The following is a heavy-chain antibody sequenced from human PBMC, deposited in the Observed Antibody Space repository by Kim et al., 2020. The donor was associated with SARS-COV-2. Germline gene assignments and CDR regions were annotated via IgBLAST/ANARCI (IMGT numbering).Heavy chain of an antibody. CDR3: ARGPPYEYQLLPTYYYYGMDV. D-gene: IGHD2-2*01. J-gene: IGHJ6*02. CDR1: GGSFSGYY. CDR2: INHSGST. Sequence: SETLSLTCAVYGGSFSGYYWSWIRQPPGKGLEWIGEINHSGSTNYNPSLKSRVTISVDTSKNQFSLKLSSVTAADTAVYYCARGPPYEYQLLPTYYYYGMDVWGQGTTVTVSS. V-gene: IGHV4-34*01.